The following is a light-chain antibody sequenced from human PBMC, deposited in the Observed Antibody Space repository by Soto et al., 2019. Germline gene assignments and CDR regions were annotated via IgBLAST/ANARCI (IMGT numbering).Light chain of an antibody. CDR2: KAS. Sequence: DTQLTQSPSTLSAFVGDRVTITSRASQSISNWLAWYQQKPGKAPKLLIYKASSLESGVPSRFSGSGSGTEFTLTISSLQPDDFATYYYQQYNSTFGQGTKVEIK. CDR1: QSISNW. J-gene: IGKJ1*01. CDR3: QQYNST. V-gene: IGKV1-5*03.